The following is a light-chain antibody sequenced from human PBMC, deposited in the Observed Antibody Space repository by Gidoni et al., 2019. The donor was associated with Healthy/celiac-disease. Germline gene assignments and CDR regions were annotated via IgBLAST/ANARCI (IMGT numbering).Light chain of an antibody. CDR3: RQRSNWLT. V-gene: IGKV3-11*01. CDR1: QSVSSY. Sequence: EIVLTQSPATRSLSPGERATLSCRASQSVSSYLTWYQQKPGQAPRLLIYDASNRATGIPARFNGSGSGTDFTLTISSLEPEDFAVYYCRQRSNWLTFGGGTKVEIK. CDR2: DAS. J-gene: IGKJ4*01.